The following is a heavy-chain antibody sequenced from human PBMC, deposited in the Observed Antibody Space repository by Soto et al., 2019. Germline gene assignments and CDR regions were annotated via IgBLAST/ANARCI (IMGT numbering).Heavy chain of an antibody. D-gene: IGHD3-3*01. CDR3: GSHGYYSMGV. CDR2: IHHSGSP. CDR1: GGSISNNDW. V-gene: IGHV4-4*02. J-gene: IGHJ6*02. Sequence: QVQLQESGPGLVKPSGTLSLTCVVSGGSISNNDWWSWVRQSPGKGLEWIGEIHHSGSPNYNPSLRRRATISVDKSKPHLSLQLPAVTGADTAVYFCGSHGYYSMGVWGQGTTVTVSS.